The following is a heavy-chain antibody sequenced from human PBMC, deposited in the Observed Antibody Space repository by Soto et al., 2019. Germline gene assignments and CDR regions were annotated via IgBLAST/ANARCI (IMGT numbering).Heavy chain of an antibody. J-gene: IGHJ4*02. CDR3: TRVNCEKLDY. CDR1: GFTLSNAW. Sequence: EVQLVESGGSLVEPGGSLRLSCAASGFTLSNAWMSWVRQAPGKGLEWVGRIKSKTDGGTTEYAAPVRGRFTITRDDLHSTLDLQMSSLKTEDTAMYYCTRVNCEKLDYWGKGTMATVSS. V-gene: IGHV3-15*01. D-gene: IGHD2-21*01. CDR2: IKSKTDGGTT.